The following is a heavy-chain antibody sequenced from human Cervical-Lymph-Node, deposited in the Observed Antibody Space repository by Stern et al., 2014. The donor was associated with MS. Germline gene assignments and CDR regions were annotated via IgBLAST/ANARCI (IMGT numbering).Heavy chain of an antibody. Sequence: VQLEESGGGVVQPGRSLTLSCAASGFSLSNSAMHWVRQAPGKGLEWVAVMSFVGGNKKYGDSVKGRFSNSRDMANNTLFLQMNSLRLEDTAVYYCMGVGDAMHVWGQGTTVIVSS. CDR3: MGVGDAMHV. J-gene: IGHJ6*02. V-gene: IGHV3-30*03. CDR1: GFSLSNSA. CDR2: MSFVGGNK.